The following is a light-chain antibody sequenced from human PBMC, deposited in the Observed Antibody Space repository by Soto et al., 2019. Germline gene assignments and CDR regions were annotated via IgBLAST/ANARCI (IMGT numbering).Light chain of an antibody. CDR1: SGHSSYI. Sequence: QSVLTQSSSASASLGSSVKLTCTLSSGHSSYIIAWHQQQPGKAPRYLMKLERSGSYNKGSGVPDRFSGSSSGADRYLTISNLQFEDEADYYCETWDSNIWVFGGGTKLTVL. V-gene: IGLV4-60*02. J-gene: IGLJ3*02. CDR3: ETWDSNIWV. CDR2: LERSGSY.